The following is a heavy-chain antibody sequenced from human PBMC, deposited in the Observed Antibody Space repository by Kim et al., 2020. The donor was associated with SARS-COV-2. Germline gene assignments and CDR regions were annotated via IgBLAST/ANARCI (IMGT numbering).Heavy chain of an antibody. V-gene: IGHV4-61*08. J-gene: IGHJ4*02. Sequence: SETLSLTCTVSDGSVSSIGHYWTWIRQPPGKGLEWIGYIYDSGKTKYNPSLQSRVTISVDESKNQFSLRLSSVTAADTAVYYCARDSWALVDSWGQGTLVTVSS. CDR2: IYDSGKT. D-gene: IGHD1-26*01. CDR1: DGSVSSIGHY. CDR3: ARDSWALVDS.